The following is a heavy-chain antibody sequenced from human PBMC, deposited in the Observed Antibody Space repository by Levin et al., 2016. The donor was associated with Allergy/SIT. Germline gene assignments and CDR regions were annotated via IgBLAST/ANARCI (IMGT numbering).Heavy chain of an antibody. CDR2: VYPADSQT. J-gene: IGHJ3*02. CDR1: GYTFSTYW. V-gene: IGHV5-51*01. D-gene: IGHD3-22*01. Sequence: GESLKISCKGSGYTFSTYWIGWVRQMPGKGLDWMGIVYPADSQTRYSPSFQGQVTISADKSINTAYLQWSSLKASDTAVYYCARQGGYYYNGSDYHDALDIWGLGTMVTVSS. CDR3: ARQGGYYYNGSDYHDALDI.